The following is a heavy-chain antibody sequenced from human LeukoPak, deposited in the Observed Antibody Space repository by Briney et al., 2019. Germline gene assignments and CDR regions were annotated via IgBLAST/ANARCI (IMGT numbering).Heavy chain of an antibody. J-gene: IGHJ4*02. D-gene: IGHD5-24*01. CDR1: GFPFSSYC. Sequence: GGSLRLSCVASGFPFSSYCMTWVRQAPGEGLEWLANIKQDGSKKSYVDSVKGRFTISRDNAKNSLYLQMNSLRAEDTAIYYCTRVGYIDEGIDYWGQGTLVAVSS. V-gene: IGHV3-7*04. CDR2: IKQDGSKK. CDR3: TRVGYIDEGIDY.